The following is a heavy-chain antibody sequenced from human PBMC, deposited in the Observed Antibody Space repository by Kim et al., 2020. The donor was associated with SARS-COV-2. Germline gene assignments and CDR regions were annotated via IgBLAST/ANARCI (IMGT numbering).Heavy chain of an antibody. CDR3: ARHRGELLWFGEFHYYGMDV. V-gene: IGHV4-39*01. J-gene: IGHJ6*02. Sequence: SETLSLTCTVSGGSISSSSYYWGWIRQPPGKGLEWIGSIYYSGSTYYNPSLKSRVTISVDTSKNQFSLKLSSVTAADTAVYYCARHRGELLWFGEFHYYGMDVWGQGTTVTVSS. CDR1: GGSISSSSYY. D-gene: IGHD3-10*01. CDR2: IYYSGST.